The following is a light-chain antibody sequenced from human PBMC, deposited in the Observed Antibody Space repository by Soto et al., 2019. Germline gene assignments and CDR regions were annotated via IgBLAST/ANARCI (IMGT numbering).Light chain of an antibody. CDR1: SSNIGAGYD. J-gene: IGLJ2*01. CDR3: QSYDSSKDVV. Sequence: QSVLTQPPSVSGAPGQRVTISCTGSSSNIGAGYDVHWYQQLPGTAPKLLIYGNTNRPSGVPDRFSGSKSGTSASLAITGLQAEDEADYYCQSYDSSKDVVFGGGTKLTVL. V-gene: IGLV1-40*01. CDR2: GNT.